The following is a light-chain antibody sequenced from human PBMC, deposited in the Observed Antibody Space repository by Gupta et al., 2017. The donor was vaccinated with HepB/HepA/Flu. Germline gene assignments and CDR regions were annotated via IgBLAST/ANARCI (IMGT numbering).Light chain of an antibody. V-gene: IGKV3-15*01. CDR2: HAS. CDR1: QSIGSN. CDR3: QQHNDWIS. J-gene: IGKJ4*01. Sequence: EILMTQSPATLSVSPGERATLSCRASQSIGSNLAWYQQKPGQVPRLLIHHASTRPSGVPARFSGSGSGTEFTLTISSLHSEDSAVYYCQQHNDWISVGGGTKVEIK.